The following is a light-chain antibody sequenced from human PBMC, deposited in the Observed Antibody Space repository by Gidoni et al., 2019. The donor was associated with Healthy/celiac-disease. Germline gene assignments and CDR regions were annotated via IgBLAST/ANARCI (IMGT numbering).Light chain of an antibody. J-gene: IGLJ2*01. CDR2: SNN. CDR3: AAWDDSLNGPV. Sequence: QSVLTQPPSASGTPGQRVTISCSGSSSNIGRNTVNWYQQLPGPAPKLLIYSNNQRPSGVPDRFSGSKSGTSASLAISGFQSEDEADYYCAAWDDSLNGPVFGGGTKLTVL. V-gene: IGLV1-44*01. CDR1: SSNIGRNT.